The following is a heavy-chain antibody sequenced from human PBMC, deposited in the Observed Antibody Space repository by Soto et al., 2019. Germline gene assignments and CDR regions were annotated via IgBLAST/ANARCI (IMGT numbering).Heavy chain of an antibody. J-gene: IGHJ4*02. CDR1: GFTFSIYS. Sequence: GSLRLSCAASGFTFSIYSMNWVRQAPGKGLEWVSSISSSSDYIYYADSVRGRFTISRDNAKNSLYLQMNSLGADDTAVYYRARSPGRDGYNHFDYWGQGILVTVS. CDR3: ARSPGRDGYNHFDY. V-gene: IGHV3-21*01. D-gene: IGHD5-12*01. CDR2: ISSSSDYI.